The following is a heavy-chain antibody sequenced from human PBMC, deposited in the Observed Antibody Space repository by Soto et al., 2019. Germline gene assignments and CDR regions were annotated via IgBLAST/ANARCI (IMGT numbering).Heavy chain of an antibody. CDR1: GFTFNNYA. CDR2: ISASGAYT. Sequence: EVHLLGSGGGLVNLGGSLRLSCAASGFTFNNYAVSWARQTPGKGLEWVATISASGAYTFYADSVKGRFTISSDNSKNNLFLHMRSLRAGDTATYYCAKEVMADRPYYYDDWGQGTMVTVSS. V-gene: IGHV3-23*01. CDR3: AKEVMADRPYYYDD. J-gene: IGHJ4*02.